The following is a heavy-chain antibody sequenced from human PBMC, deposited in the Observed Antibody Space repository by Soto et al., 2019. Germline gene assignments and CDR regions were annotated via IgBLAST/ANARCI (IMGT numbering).Heavy chain of an antibody. J-gene: IGHJ3*02. CDR3: ARAPGSYYDSFAFDI. Sequence: QVQLVESGGGVVQPGRSLRLSCAASGFTFSSYAMHWVRQAPGKGLEWVAVISYDGSNKYYADSVKGRFTISRDNSKNTLYLQMNRLRAEDTAVYYCARAPGSYYDSFAFDIWGQGTMVTVSS. V-gene: IGHV3-30-3*01. CDR1: GFTFSSYA. D-gene: IGHD1-26*01. CDR2: ISYDGSNK.